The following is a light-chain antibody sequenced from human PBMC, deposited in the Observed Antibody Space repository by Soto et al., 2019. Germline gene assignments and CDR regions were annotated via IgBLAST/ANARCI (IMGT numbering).Light chain of an antibody. CDR1: SSDVGGYDH. CDR3: SSYTSSSTQV. V-gene: IGLV2-8*01. Sequence: QSALTQPPSASGSPGQSVTIPCTGTSSDVGGYDHVSWYQQHPGKAPKLMIYEVTKRPAGVPDRFSGSKSGNTASLTISGLQAEDEADYYCSSYTSSSTQVFGTGTKLTVL. CDR2: EVT. J-gene: IGLJ1*01.